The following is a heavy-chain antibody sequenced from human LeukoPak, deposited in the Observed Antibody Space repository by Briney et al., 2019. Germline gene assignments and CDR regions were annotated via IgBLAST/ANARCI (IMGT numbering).Heavy chain of an antibody. V-gene: IGHV1-8*02. D-gene: IGHD5-18*01. CDR3: ARGRGYSYGYSDS. J-gene: IGHJ4*02. CDR2: MNPNSGNT. Sequence: ASVKVSCKASGGTFSSYAISWVRQAPGQGLEWMGWMNPNSGNTGYAQKFQGRVTMTRKTSISTAYMELSGLRPEDTAVYYCARGRGYSYGYSDSWGQGTLVTVSS. CDR1: GGTFSSYA.